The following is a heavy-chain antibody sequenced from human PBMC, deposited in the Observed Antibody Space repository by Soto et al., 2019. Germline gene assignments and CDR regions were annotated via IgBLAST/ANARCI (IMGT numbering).Heavy chain of an antibody. CDR1: GYTFTSYG. V-gene: IGHV1-18*01. D-gene: IGHD2-15*01. J-gene: IGHJ4*02. Sequence: ASVTVSCKASGYTFTSYGISWVRQAPGQGLEWMGWISAYNGNTNYAQKLQGRVTMTTDTSTSTAYMELRSLRSDDTAVYYCVRSTSVVTEYYFDYWGQGTLVTVSS. CDR3: VRSTSVVTEYYFDY. CDR2: ISAYNGNT.